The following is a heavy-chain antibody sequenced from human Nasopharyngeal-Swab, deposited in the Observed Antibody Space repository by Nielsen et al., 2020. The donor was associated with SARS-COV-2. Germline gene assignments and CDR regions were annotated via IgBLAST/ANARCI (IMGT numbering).Heavy chain of an antibody. D-gene: IGHD1-26*01. CDR2: INGDGSTT. CDR3: AKDIGIVGASPFDY. Sequence: GESLKISCEASGFTCDDAAMHWVRQAPGKGLEWVSLINGDGSTTYYADSMKGRFTISRDNSKNSLYLQMNSLRTEDTALYYCAKDIGIVGASPFDYWGQGALVTVSS. V-gene: IGHV3-43*02. J-gene: IGHJ4*02. CDR1: GFTCDDAA.